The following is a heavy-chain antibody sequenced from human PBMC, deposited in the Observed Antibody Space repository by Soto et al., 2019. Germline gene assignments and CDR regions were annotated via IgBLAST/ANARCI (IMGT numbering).Heavy chain of an antibody. CDR3: ARGSLY. Sequence: GGSLRLSCAASGLSVSSNDMSWVRQAPGKGLECVSIIYSADNTFYVDPVKGRFIISRDNSKNMVYLQMNSLRADDTAVYYCARGSLYWGQGTLVTVSS. V-gene: IGHV3-66*01. CDR2: IYSADNT. CDR1: GLSVSSND. J-gene: IGHJ4*01.